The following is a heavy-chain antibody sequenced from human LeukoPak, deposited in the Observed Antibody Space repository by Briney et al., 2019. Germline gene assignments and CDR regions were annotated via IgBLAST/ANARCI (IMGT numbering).Heavy chain of an antibody. V-gene: IGHV4-39*07. Sequence: PSETLSLTCSVSGGSISSSGHYWGWIRQSPRKGLGWIGSIFSNGNTYYNPSVKSRITISVDTSNNQFSLQLTSVTAAETAVYYCARSATVTTGYFDYWGQGALVTVSS. CDR1: GGSISSSGHY. CDR2: IFSNGNT. D-gene: IGHD4-17*01. J-gene: IGHJ4*02. CDR3: ARSATVTTGYFDY.